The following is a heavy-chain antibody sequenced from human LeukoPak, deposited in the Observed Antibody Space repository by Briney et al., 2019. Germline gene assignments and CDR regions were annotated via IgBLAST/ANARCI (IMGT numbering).Heavy chain of an antibody. CDR2: SSSSGSTI. V-gene: IGHV3-11*01. J-gene: IGHJ4*02. CDR1: GFTLSDYY. CDR3: ARRRDFIDY. D-gene: IGHD3/OR15-3a*01. Sequence: PGGPLRPSCAASGFTLSDYYMSWFRLAPGKGLEWVSYSSSSGSTIYYADSVKGRFAISRDNAKNSLYLQMNSLRAEDTAVYYCARRRDFIDYWGQGTLVTVSS.